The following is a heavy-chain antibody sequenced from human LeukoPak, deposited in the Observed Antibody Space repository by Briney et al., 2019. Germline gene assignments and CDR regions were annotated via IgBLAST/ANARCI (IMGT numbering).Heavy chain of an antibody. CDR1: GGSISSGSYY. V-gene: IGHV4-61*02. Sequence: SQTLSLTCTVSGGSISSGSYYWSWIRQPAGKGLEWIGRIYTSGSTNYNPSLKSRVTISVDTSKNQFSLKLSSVTAADTAVYYCARDWGWELLAFDIWGRGTMVTVSS. D-gene: IGHD1-26*01. CDR2: IYTSGST. CDR3: ARDWGWELLAFDI. J-gene: IGHJ3*02.